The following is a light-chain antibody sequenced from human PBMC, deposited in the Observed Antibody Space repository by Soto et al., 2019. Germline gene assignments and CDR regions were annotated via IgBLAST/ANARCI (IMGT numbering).Light chain of an antibody. CDR2: DVS. J-gene: IGKJ4*01. CDR3: QQYNNWSLT. Sequence: EILMTQTPATLSVSPGASATLSCRASHRVSTSLAWYQQKPGQAPRLLIHDVSTTATGITDRFSGSGSGTEFTLTITSLHSEDIAVYYCQQYNNWSLTFGGGTNVEI. V-gene: IGKV3-15*01. CDR1: HRVSTS.